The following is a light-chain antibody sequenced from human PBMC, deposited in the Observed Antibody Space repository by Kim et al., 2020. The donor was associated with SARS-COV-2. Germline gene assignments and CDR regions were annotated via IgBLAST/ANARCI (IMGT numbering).Light chain of an antibody. CDR2: GKD. V-gene: IGLV3-19*01. Sequence: SSELTQDPAVSVALGQTIRITCQGDSLRSYYASWYQQKPGQAPVLVIYGKDNRPSGIPDRFSGSSSGNTASLTITGTQAEDEADYYCNSRDTSDNHLEVF. CDR1: SLRSYY. J-gene: IGLJ2*01. CDR3: NSRDTSDNHLEV.